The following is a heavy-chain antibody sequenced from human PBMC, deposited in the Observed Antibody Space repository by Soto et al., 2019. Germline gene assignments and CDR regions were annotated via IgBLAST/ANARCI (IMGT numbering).Heavy chain of an antibody. CDR1: GGSISSGGYY. V-gene: IGHV4-31*03. J-gene: IGHJ5*02. Sequence: PSETLSLTCTVSGGSISSGGYYWSWIRQPPGKGLEWIGYIYYSGSTYYNPSLKSRVTISVDTSKNQFSLKLSSVTAADTAVYYCARDQISGWYNWFDPWGQGTLVTVSS. D-gene: IGHD6-19*01. CDR3: ARDQISGWYNWFDP. CDR2: IYYSGST.